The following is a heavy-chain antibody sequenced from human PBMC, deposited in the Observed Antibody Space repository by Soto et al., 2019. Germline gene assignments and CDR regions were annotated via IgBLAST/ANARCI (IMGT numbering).Heavy chain of an antibody. D-gene: IGHD3-10*01. CDR3: ARNNFGSGTWFDP. Sequence: LSLTCTVSGVSITAYYWTWIRQPAGKGLEWIGHFYSTENTNYNPSLKSRVTMSVDTSKNQFSLKLRSVTAADTALYYCARNNFGSGTWFDPWGQGTLVTVSS. J-gene: IGHJ5*02. V-gene: IGHV4-4*07. CDR1: GVSITAYY. CDR2: FYSTENT.